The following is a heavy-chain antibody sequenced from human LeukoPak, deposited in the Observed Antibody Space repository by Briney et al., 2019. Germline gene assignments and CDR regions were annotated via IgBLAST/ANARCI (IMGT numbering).Heavy chain of an antibody. CDR1: GGSISSGGYS. V-gene: IGHV4-30-2*01. CDR2: IYHSGST. D-gene: IGHD6-13*01. CDR3: VYSSSWYKVDY. J-gene: IGHJ4*02. Sequence: RPSETLSLTCAVSGGSISSGGYSWSWIRQPPGKGLEWIGYIYHSGSTYYNPSLKSRVTISVDTSKNQFSLKLSSVTAADTAVYYCVYSSSWYKVDYWGQGTLVTVSS.